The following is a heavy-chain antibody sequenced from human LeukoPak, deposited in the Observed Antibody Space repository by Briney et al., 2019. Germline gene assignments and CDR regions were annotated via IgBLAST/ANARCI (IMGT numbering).Heavy chain of an antibody. V-gene: IGHV4-59*01. D-gene: IGHD4-17*01. CDR1: GDSISSYY. Sequence: SETLSLTCTVSGDSISSYYWSWIRQPPGKGLEWIAYIYYSGITNYNPSLKSRVTISVDTSKNQFSLKLSSVTAADTAVYYRARDQYGDYDFDYWGQGTLVTVSS. CDR2: IYYSGIT. J-gene: IGHJ4*02. CDR3: ARDQYGDYDFDY.